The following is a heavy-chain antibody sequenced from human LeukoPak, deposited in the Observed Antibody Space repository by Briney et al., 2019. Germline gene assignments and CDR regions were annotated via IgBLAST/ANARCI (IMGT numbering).Heavy chain of an antibody. CDR1: GGSISSGGYS. J-gene: IGHJ4*02. CDR3: ARVEDYYGFNY. CDR2: IYHSGST. D-gene: IGHD3-10*01. Sequence: KTSETLSLTCAVSGGSISSGGYSWSWIRRPPGKGLEWIGYIYHSGSTYYNPSLKSRVTISVDRSKNQFSLKLSSVTAADTAVYYCARVEDYYGFNYWGQGTLVTVSS. V-gene: IGHV4-30-2*01.